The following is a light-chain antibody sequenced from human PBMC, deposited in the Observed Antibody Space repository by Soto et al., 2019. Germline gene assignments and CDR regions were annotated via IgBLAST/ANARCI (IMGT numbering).Light chain of an antibody. CDR3: ATWGDSLNGHVV. CDR1: RSNIGSNT. Sequence: QLVLTQPPSESGTPGKRVTISCSGSRSNIGSNTVNCYQQLPGTAPKFLIYSNNQRPSGVPKRFSGSKSGTSASLAISGLQSEDEADYYCATWGDSLNGHVVFCGGTQLTGL. V-gene: IGLV1-44*01. J-gene: IGLJ2*01. CDR2: SNN.